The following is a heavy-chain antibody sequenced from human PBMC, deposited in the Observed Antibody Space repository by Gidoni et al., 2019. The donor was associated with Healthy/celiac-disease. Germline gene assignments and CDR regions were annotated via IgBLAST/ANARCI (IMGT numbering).Heavy chain of an antibody. CDR3: ARAGGYCSSTSCLPYYYYYYMDV. D-gene: IGHD2-2*03. CDR1: VGSVSRGSYY. CDR2: IYYSGST. V-gene: IGHV4-61*01. Sequence: VQLQESGPGLVKPSETLSLTCTVSVGSVSRGSYYWSWSRQPPGKGLEWIGYIYYSGSTNYNPSLKSRVTISVDTSKNQFSLKLSSVTAADTAVYYCARAGGYCSSTSCLPYYYYYYMDVWGKGTTVTVSS. J-gene: IGHJ6*03.